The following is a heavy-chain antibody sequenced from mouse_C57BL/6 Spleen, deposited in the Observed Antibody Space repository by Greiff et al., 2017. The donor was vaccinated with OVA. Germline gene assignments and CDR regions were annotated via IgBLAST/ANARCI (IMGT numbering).Heavy chain of an antibody. CDR3: ALLLLLRGDD. CDR1: GYTFTSYW. D-gene: IGHD1-1*01. Sequence: QVQLQQPGAELVKPGASVKLSCKASGYTFTSYWMQWVKQRPGQGLEWIGEIDPSDSYTNYNQKFKGKATLTVDTSSSTAYLQLSSLTSEDSAVYYCALLLLLRGDDWGQGTSVTVSS. J-gene: IGHJ4*01. CDR2: IDPSDSYT. V-gene: IGHV1-50*01.